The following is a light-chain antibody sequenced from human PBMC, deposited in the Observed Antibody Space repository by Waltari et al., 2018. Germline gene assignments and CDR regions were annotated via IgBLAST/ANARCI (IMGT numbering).Light chain of an antibody. Sequence: QSALTQPASVSGSPGQSITISYTGTSSDVGGYNYVSWYQHHPGKAPKLMIYDVSNRPSAVSDRFSGSKSGNTASLTISGLQAEDEADYYCSSYTRSSTWVFGGGTKLTVL. J-gene: IGLJ3*02. CDR3: SSYTRSSTWV. CDR2: DVS. CDR1: SSDVGGYNY. V-gene: IGLV2-14*03.